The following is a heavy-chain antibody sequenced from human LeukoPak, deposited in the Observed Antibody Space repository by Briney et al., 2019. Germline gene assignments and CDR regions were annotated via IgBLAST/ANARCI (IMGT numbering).Heavy chain of an antibody. D-gene: IGHD3-9*01. V-gene: IGHV1-2*02. J-gene: IGHJ4*02. CDR3: AREGGYDILTGYQDY. Sequence: ASVKVSCKASGYIYTTYFIHWVRQAPGQGLEWMGWINPNNGDTNYVQKFQGRVTMTRDTSISTAYMELTRLRSDDTAVYYCAREGGYDILTGYQDYWGQGTLVTVSS. CDR2: INPNNGDT. CDR1: GYIYTTYF.